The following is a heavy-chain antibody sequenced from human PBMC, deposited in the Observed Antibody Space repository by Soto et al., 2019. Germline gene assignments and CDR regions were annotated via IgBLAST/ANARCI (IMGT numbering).Heavy chain of an antibody. D-gene: IGHD2-21*02. CDR3: TRPNQGDYAFDI. J-gene: IGHJ3*02. CDR1: GGSISSYY. CDR2: IYNSGST. Sequence: SETLSLTCTVSGGSISSYYWSWIRQTPGKGLEWIGYIYNSGSTVYNPALKSRLTISVDTSKNQVLLELNSVTAADTAVYYCTRPNQGDYAFDIWGQGTMVTVSS. V-gene: IGHV4-59*08.